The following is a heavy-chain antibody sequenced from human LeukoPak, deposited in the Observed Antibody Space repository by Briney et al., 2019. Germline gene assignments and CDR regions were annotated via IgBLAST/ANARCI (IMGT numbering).Heavy chain of an antibody. CDR1: GGSISSYY. CDR3: AREMIDSSWYGLTVG. Sequence: SETLSLTCTVSGGSISSYYWSWIRQPAGKGLEWIGRIYTSRSTNYNPSLKGRVTMSVDTSKNQFSLKLSSVTAADTAVYYCAREMIDSSWYGLTVGWGQGTLVTVSS. D-gene: IGHD6-13*01. J-gene: IGHJ4*02. V-gene: IGHV4-4*07. CDR2: IYTSRST.